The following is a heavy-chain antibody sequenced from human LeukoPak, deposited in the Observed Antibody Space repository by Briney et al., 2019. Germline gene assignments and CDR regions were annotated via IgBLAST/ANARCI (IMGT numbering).Heavy chain of an antibody. CDR3: AKSPSGYDQDWFDP. V-gene: IGHV3-7*03. Sequence: GGSLRLSCAASGFTFSSYWMSWVRQAPGKGLEWVANIKQDGSEKYYVDSVKGRFTISRDNAKNSLYLQMNSLRAEDTAVYYCAKSPSGYDQDWFDPWGQGTLVTVSS. CDR1: GFTFSSYW. J-gene: IGHJ5*02. D-gene: IGHD3-3*01. CDR2: IKQDGSEK.